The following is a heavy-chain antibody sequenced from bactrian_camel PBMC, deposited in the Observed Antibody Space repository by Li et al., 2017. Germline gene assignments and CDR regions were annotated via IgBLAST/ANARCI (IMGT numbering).Heavy chain of an antibody. J-gene: IGHJ4*01. D-gene: IGHD5*01. CDR2: IGSSGRT. CDR3: ARTRYTYTGGNDY. V-gene: IGHV3S40*01. Sequence: VQLVESGGGLVQPGGSLRLSCAASGFTFSVNDMSWVRQRPGKGLEWVSGIGSSGRTLYADFVEGRFTISRDNARKMLYLQLNSLKIEDTAMFYCARTRYTYTGGNDYWGQGTQVTVS. CDR1: GFTFSVND.